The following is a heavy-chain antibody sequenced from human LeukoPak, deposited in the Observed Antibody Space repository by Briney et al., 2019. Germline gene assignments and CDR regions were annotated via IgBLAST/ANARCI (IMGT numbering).Heavy chain of an antibody. CDR2: INSTSSTI. CDR3: AGSGNYDC. D-gene: IGHD1-1*01. V-gene: IGHV3-48*02. CDR1: GFTVGTNY. J-gene: IGHJ4*02. Sequence: GGSLRLSCAPSGFTVGTNYMSWVRQAPGKGLEWVSYINSTSSTIYYADSVKGRFTISRDNAKNSLYLQMNSLRDEDTAVYYSAGSGNYDCWGQGTLATVSS.